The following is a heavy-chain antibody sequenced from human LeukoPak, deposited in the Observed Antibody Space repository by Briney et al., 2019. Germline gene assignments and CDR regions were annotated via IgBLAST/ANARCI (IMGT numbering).Heavy chain of an antibody. CDR1: GYTFTSYY. D-gene: IGHD2-2*01. V-gene: IGHV1-69*02. CDR2: IIPILGIA. J-gene: IGHJ3*02. Sequence: WASVKVSCKASGYTFTSYYMHWVRQAPGQGLEWMGRIIPILGIANYAQKFQGRVTITTDESTSTAYMELSSLRSEDTAVYYCASGICSSTSCFDAFDIWGQGTMVTVSS. CDR3: ASGICSSTSCFDAFDI.